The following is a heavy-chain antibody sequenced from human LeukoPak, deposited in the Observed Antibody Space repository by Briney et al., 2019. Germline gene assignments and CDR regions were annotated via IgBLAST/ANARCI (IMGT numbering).Heavy chain of an antibody. CDR1: GFIFSDYY. J-gene: IGHJ4*02. V-gene: IGHV3-11*04. D-gene: IGHD3-22*01. Sequence: PGGSLRLSCDASGFIFSDYYMSWVRQAPGKGLEWISYISNPSSTRYYADSVKGRFTISRDNAKNSLYLQMNSLRAEDTAVYYCTTDPTNSSGPRGYWGQGTLVTVSS. CDR2: ISNPSSTR. CDR3: TTDPTNSSGPRGY.